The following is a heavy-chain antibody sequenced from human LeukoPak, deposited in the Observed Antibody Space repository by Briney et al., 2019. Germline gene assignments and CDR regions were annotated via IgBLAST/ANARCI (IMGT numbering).Heavy chain of an antibody. CDR3: AREINIDY. CDR1: GFTFSSYT. CDR2: ISSSSSYI. J-gene: IGHJ4*02. D-gene: IGHD3-16*01. Sequence: GGSLRLSCAAAGFTFSSYTMNWVRQAPGKGLEWVSSISSSSSYISYADSVRGRFTIFRDNAKNSLYLQMNSLRAEDTAMYYCAREINIDYWGQGTLVTVSS. V-gene: IGHV3-21*01.